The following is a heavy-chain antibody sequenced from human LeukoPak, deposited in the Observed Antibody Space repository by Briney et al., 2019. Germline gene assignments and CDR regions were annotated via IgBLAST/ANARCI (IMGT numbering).Heavy chain of an antibody. D-gene: IGHD1-26*01. CDR1: GGSINSDY. Sequence: SETLSLTCTVSGGSINSDYWSWVRRPPGKGLEWIGYIYYSGSSTNYNPTLKSRVTISIDRSKTQFSLKLSSVTAADTAVYYCARQGHKLTLVDYYGMDVWGQGTTVTVSS. V-gene: IGHV4-59*08. CDR3: ARQGHKLTLVDYYGMDV. J-gene: IGHJ6*02. CDR2: IYYSGSST.